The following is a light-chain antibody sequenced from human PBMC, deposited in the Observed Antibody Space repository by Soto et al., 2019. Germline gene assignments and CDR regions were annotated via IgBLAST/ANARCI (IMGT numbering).Light chain of an antibody. Sequence: AIQMTQSPSSLSASVGDRVTITCRASQGIRNDLGWYQQKPGKAPKLLIYAASSLQSGVPSRFSGSGSGADFPLTISSLQPEDFATYDGLQDYNYPWTFGQGTKVEIK. CDR2: AAS. J-gene: IGKJ1*01. CDR3: LQDYNYPWT. CDR1: QGIRND. V-gene: IGKV1-6*01.